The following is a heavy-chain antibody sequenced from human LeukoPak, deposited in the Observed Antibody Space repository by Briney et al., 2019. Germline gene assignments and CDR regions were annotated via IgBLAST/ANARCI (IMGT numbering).Heavy chain of an antibody. CDR1: GFTFSNYN. V-gene: IGHV3-48*04. Sequence: PGGSLRLSCAAAGFTFSNYNMIWVRQAPGKGLEWVSDISSSRSNINYADSVKGRFTISRDNARNSLYLLMNSLTAEDTAVYYCARVLTNYYYMDVGGKGTTVTVSS. CDR3: ARVLTNYYYMDV. J-gene: IGHJ6*03. CDR2: ISSSRSNI. D-gene: IGHD3-9*01.